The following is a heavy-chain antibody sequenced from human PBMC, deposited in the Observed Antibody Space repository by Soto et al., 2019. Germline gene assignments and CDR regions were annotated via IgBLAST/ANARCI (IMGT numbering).Heavy chain of an antibody. CDR2: ISGSGGST. V-gene: IGHV3-23*01. CDR1: GFTFSSYA. Sequence: GGSLRLSCAASGFTFSSYAMSWVRQAPGKGLEWVSAISGSGGSTYYADSVKGRFTISRDNSKNTLYLQMNSLRAEDTAVYYCAKQLDGRAAYYYGMDVWGQGTTVTVSS. J-gene: IGHJ6*02. CDR3: AKQLDGRAAYYYGMDV. D-gene: IGHD3-3*01.